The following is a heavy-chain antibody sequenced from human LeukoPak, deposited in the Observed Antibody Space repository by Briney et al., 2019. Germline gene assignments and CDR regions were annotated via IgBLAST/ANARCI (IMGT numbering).Heavy chain of an antibody. J-gene: IGHJ4*02. CDR3: ARGVNGSDY. D-gene: IGHD3-10*01. Sequence: ASVKVSCKASGYTFNNYDINWVRQATGQGLEWMVWMNPNSGNTGYAQKFQGRVTITRNTSISTAYMELSSLRSEDAAVYYCARGVNGSDYWGQGTLVTVSS. CDR2: MNPNSGNT. CDR1: GYTFNNYD. V-gene: IGHV1-8*01.